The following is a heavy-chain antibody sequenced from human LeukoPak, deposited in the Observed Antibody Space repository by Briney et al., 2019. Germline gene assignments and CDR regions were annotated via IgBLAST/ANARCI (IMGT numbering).Heavy chain of an antibody. V-gene: IGHV5-51*01. J-gene: IGHJ3*02. Sequence: GESLKISCKGSGYSFTSYWIGWVRQMPGKGLEWMGIIYPGDSDTTYSPSFQGQVTISADKSISTAYVQWSSLKASDTAMYYCARRNPLTQDAFDIWGQGTMVTVS. CDR2: IYPGDSDT. CDR3: ARRNPLTQDAFDI. D-gene: IGHD2-21*02. CDR1: GYSFTSYW.